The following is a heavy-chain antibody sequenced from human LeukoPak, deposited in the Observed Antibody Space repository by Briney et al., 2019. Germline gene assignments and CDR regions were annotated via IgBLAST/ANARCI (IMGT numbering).Heavy chain of an antibody. Sequence: SVKASCKASGGTFSSYAISWVRQAPGQGLEWMGRIIPILGIANYAQKFQGRVTITADKSTSTAYMELSSLRSEDTAVYYCARAAVAGTFIPYYFDYWGQGTLVTVSS. CDR1: GGTFSSYA. J-gene: IGHJ4*02. CDR2: IIPILGIA. CDR3: ARAAVAGTFIPYYFDY. V-gene: IGHV1-69*04. D-gene: IGHD6-19*01.